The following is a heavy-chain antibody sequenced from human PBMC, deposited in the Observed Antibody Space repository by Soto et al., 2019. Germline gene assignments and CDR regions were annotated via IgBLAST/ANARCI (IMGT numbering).Heavy chain of an antibody. CDR3: AGLTTGRDPGYYYYYMDV. CDR2: IYYSGST. J-gene: IGHJ6*03. D-gene: IGHD4-17*01. CDR1: GGSISSSSYY. Sequence: SETLSLTCTVSGGSISSSSYYWGWIRQPPGKGLEWIGSIYYSGSTYYNPSLKSRVTISVDTSKKQFSLKLSSVTAADTAVNYCAGLTTGRDPGYYYYYMDVWGKGTTVTVSS. V-gene: IGHV4-39*01.